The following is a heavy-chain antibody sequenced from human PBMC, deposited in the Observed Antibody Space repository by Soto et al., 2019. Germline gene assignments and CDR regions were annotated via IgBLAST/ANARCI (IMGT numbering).Heavy chain of an antibody. CDR2: ISVSGNII. V-gene: IGHV3-48*03. Sequence: GGSLRLSCAASGFTFSTYEFNWVRQAPGRGLEWISYISVSGNIIKYAESVKGRFTISRDNAENSLHLHMSNLRVNDTALYFCVRDTMRASAAASLDYWGQGTQVTVSS. CDR3: VRDTMRASAAASLDY. J-gene: IGHJ4*02. CDR1: GFTFSTYE. D-gene: IGHD2-2*01.